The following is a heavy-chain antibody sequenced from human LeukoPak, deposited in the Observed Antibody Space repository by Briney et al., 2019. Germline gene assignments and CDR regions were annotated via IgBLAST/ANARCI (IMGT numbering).Heavy chain of an antibody. J-gene: IGHJ4*02. CDR3: ARRDGYYDY. CDR2: IYYSGST. V-gene: IGHV4-39*01. CDR1: GGSIGSSSYY. Sequence: SETLSLTCTVSGGSIGSSSYYWGWIRQPPGKGLEWIGSIYYSGSTYYNPSLKSRVTISVDTSKNQFSLKLSSVTAADTAVYYCARRDGYYDYWGQGTLVTVSS. D-gene: IGHD4-17*01.